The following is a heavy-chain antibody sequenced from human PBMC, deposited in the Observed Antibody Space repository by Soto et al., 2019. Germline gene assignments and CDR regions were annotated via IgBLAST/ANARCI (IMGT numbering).Heavy chain of an antibody. V-gene: IGHV3-23*01. CDR1: GFTFSSYA. Sequence: GGSLRLSCAASGFTFSSYAMSWVRQAPGKXLEWVSAISGSGGSTYYADSVKGRFTISRDNSKNTLYLQMNSLRAEDTAVYYCAKPSKSMYSNTPYYYYYYRLDVWGQGTTVTVSS. D-gene: IGHD4-4*01. J-gene: IGHJ6*02. CDR3: AKPSKSMYSNTPYYYYYYRLDV. CDR2: ISGSGGST.